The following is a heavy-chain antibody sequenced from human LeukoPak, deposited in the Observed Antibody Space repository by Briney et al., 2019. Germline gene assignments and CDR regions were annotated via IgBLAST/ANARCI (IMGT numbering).Heavy chain of an antibody. CDR2: IGTRSTSI. CDR1: GFTFSNYD. Sequence: GGSLRLSCAASGFTFSNYDMNWVRQAPGKGLEWVSSIGTRSTSIYYADSVKGRFTISRDNAKNSLYLQMNSLTIEDTAMYYCAREHEEGFDYWGQGNLVTVSS. V-gene: IGHV3-21*01. CDR3: AREHEEGFDY. J-gene: IGHJ4*02.